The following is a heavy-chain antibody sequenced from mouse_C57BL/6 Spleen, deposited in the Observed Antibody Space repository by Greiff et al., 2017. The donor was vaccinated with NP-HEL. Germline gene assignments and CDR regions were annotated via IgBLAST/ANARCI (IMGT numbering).Heavy chain of an antibody. CDR3: ARARKYGSSYDWYFDV. D-gene: IGHD1-1*01. CDR1: GYTFTSYW. J-gene: IGHJ1*03. Sequence: QVQLQQPGAELVMPGASVKLSCKASGYTFTSYWMHWVKQRPGQGLEWIGEIDPSDSYTNYNQKFKGKSTLTVDKSSSTAYMQRSSLTSEDSAVYYCARARKYGSSYDWYFDVWGTGTTVTVSS. CDR2: IDPSDSYT. V-gene: IGHV1-69*01.